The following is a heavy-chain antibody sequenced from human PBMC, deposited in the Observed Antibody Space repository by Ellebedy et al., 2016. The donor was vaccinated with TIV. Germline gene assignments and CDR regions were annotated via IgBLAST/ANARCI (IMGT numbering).Heavy chain of an antibody. CDR3: ARGDFVVEVAYASEYYGMDV. CDR2: INPSGDNT. CDR1: GYTFTSYY. Sequence: ASVKVSCKASGYTFTSYYMHWVRQAPGQGLEWMGIINPSGDNTNYAQKFQGRVTMTRDKSTSTVHMELSSLRSEATAVYYCARGDFVVEVAYASEYYGMDVWGQGTTVTVSS. V-gene: IGHV1-46*01. J-gene: IGHJ6*02. D-gene: IGHD2-15*01.